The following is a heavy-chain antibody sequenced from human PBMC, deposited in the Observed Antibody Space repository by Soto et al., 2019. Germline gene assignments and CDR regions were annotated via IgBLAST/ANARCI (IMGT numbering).Heavy chain of an antibody. V-gene: IGHV3-48*03. CDR3: ATEELCGADCYFFKH. CDR2: ISGSNNNI. D-gene: IGHD2-21*02. CDR1: GFNLRNYE. J-gene: IGHJ4*02. Sequence: EVQLLETGGGSVQVGGSLRLSCAVSGFNLRNYEMNWVRQVPGRGLEWISKISGSNNNIYYADSVQGRFTISRDNANNVLFLQMNSLRADDTATYHCATEELCGADCYFFKHWGQGTLVTVSS.